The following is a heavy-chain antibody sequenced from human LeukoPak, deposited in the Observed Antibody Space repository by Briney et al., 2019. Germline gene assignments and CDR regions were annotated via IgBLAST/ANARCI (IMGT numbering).Heavy chain of an antibody. CDR3: ARDPTRYLRYGYFDY. CDR2: INNIATHS. CDR1: GFTFTDSA. D-gene: IGHD4-17*01. Sequence: PGGSLRLSCAGSGFTFTDSAINWVRQAPGKGLEWVSSINNIATHSYYAASVKGRFSISRDDAKNSVYLQMHSLRAEDTAIYYCARDPTRYLRYGYFDYWGQGAQVTVSS. V-gene: IGHV3-21*01. J-gene: IGHJ4*02.